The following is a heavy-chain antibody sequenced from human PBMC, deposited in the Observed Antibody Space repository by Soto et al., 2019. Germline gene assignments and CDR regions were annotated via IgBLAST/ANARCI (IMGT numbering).Heavy chain of an antibody. D-gene: IGHD3-3*01. Sequence: PSETLSLTCTVSGGSISSYYWSWIRQPPGKGLEWIGYIYYSGSTNYNPSLKSRVTISVDTSKNQFSLKLSSVTAADTAVYYCAGGITIFPTPDYYYYYYMDVWGKGTTVTVSS. J-gene: IGHJ6*03. CDR3: AGGITIFPTPDYYYYYYMDV. CDR1: GGSISSYY. V-gene: IGHV4-59*01. CDR2: IYYSGST.